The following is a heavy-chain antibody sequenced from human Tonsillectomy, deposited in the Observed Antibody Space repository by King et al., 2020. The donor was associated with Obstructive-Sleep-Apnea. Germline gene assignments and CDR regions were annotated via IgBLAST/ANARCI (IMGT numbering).Heavy chain of an antibody. Sequence: QLVQSGGVVVQPGGSLRLSCAASGFTFDDYGMHWVRQAPGKGLEWVSLITWNVGSTHYADSVEGRFTISRDNSKNSLYLQMNSLRPEDSALYYCAKDENGDYGAIGYWGQGTLVTVAS. CDR1: GFTFDDYG. V-gene: IGHV3-43D*03. CDR3: AKDENGDYGAIGY. D-gene: IGHD4-17*01. J-gene: IGHJ4*02. CDR2: ITWNVGST.